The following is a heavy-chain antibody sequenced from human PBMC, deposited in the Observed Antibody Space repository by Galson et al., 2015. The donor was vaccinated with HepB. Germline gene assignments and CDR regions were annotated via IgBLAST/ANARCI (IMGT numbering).Heavy chain of an antibody. CDR3: ARHPYCSGGSCFSKKLGNWFDP. Sequence: ETLSLTCTVSGGSISSYYWSWIRQPPGKGLEWIGYIYYSGSTNYNPSLKSRVTISVDTSKNQFSLKLSSVTAADTAVYYCARHPYCSGGSCFSKKLGNWFDPWGQGTLVTVSS. J-gene: IGHJ5*02. CDR1: GGSISSYY. D-gene: IGHD2-15*01. V-gene: IGHV4-59*01. CDR2: IYYSGST.